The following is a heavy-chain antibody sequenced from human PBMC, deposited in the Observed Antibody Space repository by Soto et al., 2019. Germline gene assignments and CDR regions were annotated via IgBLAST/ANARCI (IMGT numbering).Heavy chain of an antibody. J-gene: IGHJ4*02. V-gene: IGHV3-74*01. CDR2: INSGGGTT. D-gene: IGHD3-10*02. Sequence: GGSLRLCCAASGFTFSSYWMHWFRQAPGKGLVWVARINSGGGTTTYADSVKGRFTVSRDNAKNTLYLQMNGVHPEDPPIYYCGSWFTYVNIDSVDCWGQGSQVTVSS. CDR3: GSWFTYVNIDSVDC. CDR1: GFTFSSYW.